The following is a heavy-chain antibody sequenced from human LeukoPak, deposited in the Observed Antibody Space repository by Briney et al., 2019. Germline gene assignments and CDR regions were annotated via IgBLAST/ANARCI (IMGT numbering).Heavy chain of an antibody. D-gene: IGHD4-17*01. J-gene: IGHJ6*03. Sequence: PGGSLRLSCAASGFTFSSYSMNWVRQAPGKGLEWVSSISSSSSYIYYADSVKGRYTISRDNAKNSLYLQMNSLRAEDTAVYYCATYGAGQYYYYMDVWGKGTTVTVSS. CDR1: GFTFSSYS. CDR2: ISSSSSYI. V-gene: IGHV3-21*01. CDR3: ATYGAGQYYYYMDV.